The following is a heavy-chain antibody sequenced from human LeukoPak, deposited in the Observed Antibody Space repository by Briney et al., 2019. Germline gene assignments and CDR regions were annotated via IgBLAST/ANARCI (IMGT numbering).Heavy chain of an antibody. CDR3: ARFSWGCSTASCYLTN. J-gene: IGHJ4*02. Sequence: PSDTLSLTCTVGGGSLSGHYWGWIRQPPGKGLEVVGHIYYTGSTFYNPSLNSRVTITLDTSRNQFSLRLTSVIAADTAVYYCARFSWGCSTASCYLTNWGQGALVTVSS. CDR2: IYYTGST. CDR1: GGSLSGHY. D-gene: IGHD2-2*01. V-gene: IGHV4-59*07.